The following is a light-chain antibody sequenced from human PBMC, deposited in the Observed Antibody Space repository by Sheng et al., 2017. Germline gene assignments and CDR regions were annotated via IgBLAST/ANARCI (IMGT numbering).Light chain of an antibody. CDR2: AAS. J-gene: IGKJ1*01. Sequence: DIQMTQSPSSLSASVGDRVTITCRASQSISSYLNWYQQKPGKAPKLLIYAASSLQSGVPSKFSGSGSGTDFTLTISSLQPEDFATYYCQQYNRVPWTFGQGTKVEV. CDR1: QSISSY. CDR3: QQYNRVPWT. V-gene: IGKV1-39*01.